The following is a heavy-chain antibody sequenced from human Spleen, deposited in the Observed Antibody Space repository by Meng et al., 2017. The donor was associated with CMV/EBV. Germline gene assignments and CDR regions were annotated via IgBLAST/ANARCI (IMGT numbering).Heavy chain of an antibody. Sequence: ESLKISGAASGFTFSSHWMTWVRQAPGKGLEWVANINQDGSQRNYVDSVKGRFTISRDNAKNSLFLQMNSSRAEDTAVYYCARVAAAGRGMDVWGQGTTVTVSS. V-gene: IGHV3-7*04. D-gene: IGHD6-13*01. CDR3: ARVAAAGRGMDV. J-gene: IGHJ6*02. CDR2: INQDGSQR. CDR1: GFTFSSHW.